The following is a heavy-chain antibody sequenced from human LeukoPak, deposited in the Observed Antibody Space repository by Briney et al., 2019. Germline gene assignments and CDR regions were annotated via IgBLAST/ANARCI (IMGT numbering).Heavy chain of an antibody. CDR3: AKDFVGVLPETYDH. Sequence: PGGSLRLSCAASGFTFSNCAMGWVRQAPGKGLEWVAGISSSGGTTYYADSVRGRFTISRDNSKNTLDPQMDSLRAEDTAIYFCAKDFVGVLPETYDHWGQGTLVTVSS. J-gene: IGHJ4*02. CDR1: GFTFSNCA. V-gene: IGHV3-23*01. D-gene: IGHD1-26*01. CDR2: ISSSGGTT.